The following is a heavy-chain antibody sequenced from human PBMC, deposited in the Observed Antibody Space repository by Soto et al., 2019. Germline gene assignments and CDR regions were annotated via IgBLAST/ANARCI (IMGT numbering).Heavy chain of an antibody. Sequence: PGGSLRLSCAASVFTFDTYWMNWVRQAPGKGLEWLANINKDGTKNNYVDSVKGRFTISRDNAMNSLYLQMNSLRAEDTAVYYCARDQVGVGARYGMDVWGQGTTVTVSS. V-gene: IGHV3-7*01. CDR1: VFTFDTYW. CDR3: ARDQVGVGARYGMDV. J-gene: IGHJ6*02. CDR2: INKDGTKN. D-gene: IGHD3-3*01.